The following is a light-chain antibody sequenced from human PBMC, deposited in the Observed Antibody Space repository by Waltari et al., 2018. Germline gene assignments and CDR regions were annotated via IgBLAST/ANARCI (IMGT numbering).Light chain of an antibody. Sequence: DFQMTQSLSFLSASVRHSVPFTCRASQYISTYLNWYKQKPGKGPKLLIYAASTLQSGVPSRFSGSGSGTDFTFTISSLQLEDFATYYCQQSYDTPRTFGQGTKVEVK. CDR1: QYISTY. CDR3: QQSYDTPRT. J-gene: IGKJ1*01. V-gene: IGKV1-39*01. CDR2: AAS.